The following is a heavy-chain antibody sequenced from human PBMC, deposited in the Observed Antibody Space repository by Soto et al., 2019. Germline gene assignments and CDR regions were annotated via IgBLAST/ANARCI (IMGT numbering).Heavy chain of an antibody. Sequence: GGSLRLSCAASGFTFGSYAMSWVRQAPGKGLEWVSAITSGGGGTYYADSVKGRFTISWDNSKNTLYLQMNSLRAEDTAVYYCAKGYCDGEWYTCAYWGKGTLVTGSS. V-gene: IGHV3-23*01. J-gene: IGHJ4*02. CDR2: ITSGGGGT. D-gene: IGHD2-21*01. CDR1: GFTFGSYA. CDR3: AKGYCDGEWYTCAY.